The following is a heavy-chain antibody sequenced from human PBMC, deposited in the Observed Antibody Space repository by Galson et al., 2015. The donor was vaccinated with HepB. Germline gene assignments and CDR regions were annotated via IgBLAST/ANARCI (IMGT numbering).Heavy chain of an antibody. CDR3: ARVYYTSGWFDY. CDR2: TYFRSKWYY. Sequence: CAISGDSVSSNSAAWNWIRQSPSRGLEWLGRTYFRSKWYYDDAVSVKSRITINPDTSKNHFSLQLNSVTPEDTAVYYCARVYYTSGWFDYWGQGTLVTVSS. CDR1: GDSVSSNSAA. J-gene: IGHJ4*02. V-gene: IGHV6-1*01. D-gene: IGHD6-19*01.